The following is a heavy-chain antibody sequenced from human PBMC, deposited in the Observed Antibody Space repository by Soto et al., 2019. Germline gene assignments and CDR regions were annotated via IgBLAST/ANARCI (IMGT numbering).Heavy chain of an antibody. Sequence: GGSLRLSCAASGFTFSNAWMNWVRQAPGKGLEWVGRIKSKTDGGTTDYAAPVKGRFTISRDDSKNTLYLQMNSLKTEDTAVYYCTTWGITIFGVVIDLDFDYWGQGTLVTVSS. CDR1: GFTFSNAW. CDR3: TTWGITIFGVVIDLDFDY. V-gene: IGHV3-15*07. CDR2: IKSKTDGGTT. D-gene: IGHD3-3*01. J-gene: IGHJ4*02.